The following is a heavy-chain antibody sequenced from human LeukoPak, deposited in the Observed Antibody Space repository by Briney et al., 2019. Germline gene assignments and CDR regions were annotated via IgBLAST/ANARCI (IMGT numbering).Heavy chain of an antibody. D-gene: IGHD3-22*01. J-gene: IGHJ2*01. CDR1: GFTFDDYA. CDR3: AKALRYYDSSGYYHWYFDL. CDR2: ISWNSGSI. Sequence: PGRSLRLSCAASGFTFDDYAMHWVRQAPGKGLEWVPGISWNSGSIGYADSVKGRFTISRDNAKNSLYLQMNSLRAEDTALYYCAKALRYYDSSGYYHWYFDLWGRGTLVTVSS. V-gene: IGHV3-9*01.